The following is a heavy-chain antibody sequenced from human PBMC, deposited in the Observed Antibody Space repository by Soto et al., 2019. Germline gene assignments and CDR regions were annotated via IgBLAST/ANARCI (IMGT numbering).Heavy chain of an antibody. D-gene: IGHD6-13*01. CDR1: GFTFSSYA. CDR2: ISYDGSNK. V-gene: IGHV3-30-3*01. Sequence: QVQLVESGGGVVQPGRSLRLSCAASGFTFSSYAMHWVRQAPGKGLEWVAVISYDGSNKYYADSVKGRFTISRDNSKNTLYLQMNSLGAEDTAVYYCARGISGGAAAAYYYYGMDVWGQGTTVTVSS. J-gene: IGHJ6*02. CDR3: ARGISGGAAAAYYYYGMDV.